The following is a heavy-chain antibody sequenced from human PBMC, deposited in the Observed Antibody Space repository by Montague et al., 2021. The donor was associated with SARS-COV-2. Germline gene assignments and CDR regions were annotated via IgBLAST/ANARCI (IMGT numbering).Heavy chain of an antibody. CDR2: INHSGST. J-gene: IGHJ4*02. CDR3: ARANGYYFDY. Sequence: SETLSLTCTVSGGSMSGYHWSWIRQPPGKGLEWIGEINHSGSTNYNPSLKSRVTISVDTSKNQFSLKLSSVTAADTAVYYCARANGYYFDYWGQGTLVTVSS. V-gene: IGHV4-34*01. CDR1: GGSMSGYH. D-gene: IGHD2-8*01.